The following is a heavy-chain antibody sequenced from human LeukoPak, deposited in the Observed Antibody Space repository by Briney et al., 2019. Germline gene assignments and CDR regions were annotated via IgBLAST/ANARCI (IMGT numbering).Heavy chain of an antibody. CDR3: AKDMGGAYCGGDCYNYGMDV. J-gene: IGHJ6*02. V-gene: IGHV3-9*01. Sequence: GGSLRLSCAASGFTFDDYAMHWVRQAPGKGLEWVSGISWNSGSIGYADSVKGRFTISRDNAKNSLYLQMNSLRAEDTALYYCAKDMGGAYCGGDCYNYGMDVWGQGTTVTVSS. CDR1: GFTFDDYA. CDR2: ISWNSGSI. D-gene: IGHD2-21*01.